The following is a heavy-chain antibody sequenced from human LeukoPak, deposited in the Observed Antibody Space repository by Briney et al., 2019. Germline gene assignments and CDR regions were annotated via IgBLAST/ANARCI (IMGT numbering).Heavy chain of an antibody. V-gene: IGHV3-23*01. Sequence: GALRLSCAASGFTFSSYAMSWVRQAPGKGLEWVSAISGSGGSTYYADSVKGRFTISRDNSKNTLYLQMNSLRAEDTAVYYCARDYWGRNCGSGSCYEDYWGQGTLVTVSS. J-gene: IGHJ4*02. CDR1: GFTFSSYA. D-gene: IGHD2-15*01. CDR3: ARDYWGRNCGSGSCYEDY. CDR2: ISGSGGST.